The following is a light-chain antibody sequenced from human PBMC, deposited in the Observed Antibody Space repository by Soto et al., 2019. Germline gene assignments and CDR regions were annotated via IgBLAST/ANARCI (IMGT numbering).Light chain of an antibody. J-gene: IGKJ1*01. CDR3: QQSYSTPRT. CDR2: AAS. V-gene: IGKV1-39*01. Sequence: DLQMIQSTTSLSASVGDRVTITCRASQSISSYLNWYQQKPGKAPKLLIYAASSLQSGVPSRFSGSGSGTDFTLTISSLQPEDFATYYCQQSYSTPRTFGQGTKV. CDR1: QSISSY.